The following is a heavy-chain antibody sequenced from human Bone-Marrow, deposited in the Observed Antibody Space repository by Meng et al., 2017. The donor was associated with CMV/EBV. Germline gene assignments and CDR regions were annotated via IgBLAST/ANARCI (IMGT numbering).Heavy chain of an antibody. V-gene: IGHV3-30*04. Sequence: GESLKISCVASGFTLRRYGMHWVRQAPGKGLEWVAVISYDGSNRNYADSVKGRFTISRDNSKNTLYLQMNSLRAEDTAVYYCAKDQEAVTTDYYYGMHVWGQGTTVTVSS. CDR1: GFTLRRYG. J-gene: IGHJ6*02. CDR2: ISYDGSNR. D-gene: IGHD4-11*01. CDR3: AKDQEAVTTDYYYGMHV.